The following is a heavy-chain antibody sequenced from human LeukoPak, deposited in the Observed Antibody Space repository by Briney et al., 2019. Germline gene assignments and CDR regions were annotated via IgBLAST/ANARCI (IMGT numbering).Heavy chain of an antibody. Sequence: PGGSLRLSCAASGFTFSSYAMSWVRQAPGKGLEWVSTFSGSGLSTYYADSVKGRFTVSRDNSKNTLYLQMNSLRAEDTAVYYCAKGVVVAPDVTPFDYWGQGTLVTVSS. V-gene: IGHV3-23*01. CDR1: GFTFSSYA. J-gene: IGHJ4*02. D-gene: IGHD2-2*01. CDR3: AKGVVVAPDVTPFDY. CDR2: FSGSGLST.